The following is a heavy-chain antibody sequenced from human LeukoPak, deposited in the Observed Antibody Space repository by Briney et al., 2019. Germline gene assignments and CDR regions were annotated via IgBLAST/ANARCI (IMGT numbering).Heavy chain of an antibody. V-gene: IGHV1-2*02. Sequence: ASVKVSCKTSGYTFNDYYMHWVRQAPGQGLEWMGWLNPNSGGTNYAQKFLGRVTMTRDTSISTAYMELSRLRSDDTAVYYCARGHDILIRLKGAFDIWGQGTMVTVSS. CDR1: GYTFNDYY. CDR2: LNPNSGGT. J-gene: IGHJ3*02. CDR3: ARGHDILIRLKGAFDI. D-gene: IGHD3-9*01.